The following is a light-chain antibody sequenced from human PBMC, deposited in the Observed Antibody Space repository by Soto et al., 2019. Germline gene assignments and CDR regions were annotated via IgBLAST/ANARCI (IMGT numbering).Light chain of an antibody. V-gene: IGKV3-11*01. CDR2: DAS. Sequence: EIVLTQSPATLSLSPGERATLSCRASQSVSSYLAWYQQKPGQSPRLLIYDASNRATGIPARFSGSGSGTEFTLTIRRLEPEDFAVYFCQQRSNWPTFGPRTKVDIK. CDR3: QQRSNWPT. J-gene: IGKJ3*01. CDR1: QSVSSY.